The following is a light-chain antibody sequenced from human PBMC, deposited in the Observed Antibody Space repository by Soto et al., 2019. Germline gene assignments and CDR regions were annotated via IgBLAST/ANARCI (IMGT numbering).Light chain of an antibody. CDR1: QSISSR. Sequence: DIQMTQSPSIMSASLGDTVTIACRASQSISSRLAWFQQKPGKAPKLLIYGASNLESGVPSSFSGSGSGTEFTLTINSLQPGEFATYYCQHFHNYPLTFGGGTKVELK. CDR2: GAS. J-gene: IGKJ4*01. CDR3: QHFHNYPLT. V-gene: IGKV1-5*01.